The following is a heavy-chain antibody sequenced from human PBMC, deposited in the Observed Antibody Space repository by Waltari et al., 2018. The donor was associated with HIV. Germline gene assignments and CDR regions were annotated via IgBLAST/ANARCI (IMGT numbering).Heavy chain of an antibody. CDR2: ISVGCENT. D-gene: IGHD2-21*02. Sequence: EVHLLESGGDLVKPGGSLRLAGEASGVTVRSYVMSWVRQAPGKVLEWVSAISVGCENTYYAESVRGRFTISRDNSKSTLYLQMSSLTVEDTAVYFCAKDRCLSGDYGDYYFGADVWGQGTTVTVSS. CDR3: AKDRCLSGDYGDYYFGADV. J-gene: IGHJ6*02. CDR1: GVTVRSYV. V-gene: IGHV3-23*01.